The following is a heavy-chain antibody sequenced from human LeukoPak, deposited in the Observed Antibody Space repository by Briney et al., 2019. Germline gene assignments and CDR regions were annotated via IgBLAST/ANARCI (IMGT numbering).Heavy chain of an antibody. V-gene: IGHV3-30*04. CDR2: ISYDGSNK. CDR3: ARGIEYSSSYYYYYYMDV. J-gene: IGHJ6*03. Sequence: GGSLRLSCAASGFTFSSYAMHWVRQAPGKGLEWVAVISYDGSNKYYADSVKGRFTISRDNSKNTLYLQMNSLRAEDTAVYYCARGIEYSSSYYYYYYMDVWGKGTTVTVSS. CDR1: GFTFSSYA. D-gene: IGHD6-6*01.